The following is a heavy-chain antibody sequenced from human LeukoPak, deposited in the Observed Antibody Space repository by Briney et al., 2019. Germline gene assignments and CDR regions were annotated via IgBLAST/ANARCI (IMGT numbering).Heavy chain of an antibody. V-gene: IGHV3-30*02. CDR1: GFTFSSYG. J-gene: IGHJ4*02. CDR2: IRYDGSNK. CDR3: AKDALPLGYCSSTSCYTGGFDY. Sequence: GGSLRLSCAASGFTFSSYGMHWVRQAPGKGLEWVGFIRYDGSNKYYEDSVKGRFTISRDNSKNTLYLQMNSLRAEDTAVYYCAKDALPLGYCSSTSCYTGGFDYWGQGTLVTVSS. D-gene: IGHD2-2*02.